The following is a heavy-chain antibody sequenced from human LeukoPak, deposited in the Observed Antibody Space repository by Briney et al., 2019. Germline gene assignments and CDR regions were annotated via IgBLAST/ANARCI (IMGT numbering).Heavy chain of an antibody. Sequence: PGGSLRLSCAASGFTFGSYAMSWVRQAPGKGLEWVSAISGSGGSTYYADSVKGRFTISRDNSKNTLYLQMNSLRAEDTAVYYCAKGDFWSLYYFDYWGQGTLVTVSS. CDR3: AKGDFWSLYYFDY. D-gene: IGHD3-3*01. CDR1: GFTFGSYA. J-gene: IGHJ4*02. CDR2: ISGSGGST. V-gene: IGHV3-23*01.